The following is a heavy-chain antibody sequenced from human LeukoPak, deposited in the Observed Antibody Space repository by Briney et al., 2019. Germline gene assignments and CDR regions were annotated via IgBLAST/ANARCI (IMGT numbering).Heavy chain of an antibody. V-gene: IGHV1-3*01. D-gene: IGHD1-26*01. CDR1: GYSFRNYG. Sequence: GASVKVSCKASGYSFRNYGMHWVRQAPGQRLEWMGWINPTNEKTKYSEKFQGRVTMTRDTSTSTVYMELSSLRSEDTAVYYCASLRSWVDYWGQGTLDTVSS. CDR2: INPTNEKT. CDR3: ASLRSWVDY. J-gene: IGHJ4*02.